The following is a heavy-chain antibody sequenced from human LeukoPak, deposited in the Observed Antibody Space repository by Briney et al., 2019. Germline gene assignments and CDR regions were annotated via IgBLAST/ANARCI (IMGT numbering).Heavy chain of an antibody. V-gene: IGHV1-46*01. CDR3: ARDSRPSYDSSGYYYFDY. Sequence: GASVKVSCKASGSTFTSYYMHWVRQAPGQGLEWMGIINPSGGSTSYAQKFQGRVTMTRDTSTSTVYMELSSLRSEDTAVYYCARDSRPSYDSSGYYYFDYWGQGTLVTVSS. CDR2: INPSGGST. CDR1: GSTFTSYY. J-gene: IGHJ4*02. D-gene: IGHD3-22*01.